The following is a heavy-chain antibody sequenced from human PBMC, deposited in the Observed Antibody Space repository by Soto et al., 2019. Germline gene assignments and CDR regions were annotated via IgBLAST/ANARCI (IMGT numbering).Heavy chain of an antibody. Sequence: GASLNVSCKDSFYTYKTYVLSFVRQAPGQGLELLGWISAYNGNTNYAQKFQGRVTMTKDTPTSTDYMELRSLRSDDTAVYYCARDSEEECQGWLEPWGKGNLVTVSS. J-gene: IGHJ5*02. CDR1: FYTYKTYV. CDR3: ARDSEEECQGWLEP. CDR2: ISAYNGNT. D-gene: IGHD1-26*01. V-gene: IGHV1-18*04.